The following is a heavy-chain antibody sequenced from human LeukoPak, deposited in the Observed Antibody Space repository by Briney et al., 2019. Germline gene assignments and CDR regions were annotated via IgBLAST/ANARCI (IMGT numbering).Heavy chain of an antibody. CDR1: GGSISSSSYY. D-gene: IGHD6-6*01. Sequence: KPSETLSLTCTVSGGSISSSSYYWGWIRQPPGKGLEWIGSIYYSGSTYYNPSLKSRVTISVDTSKNQFSLNLNSVTAADTAVYYCARGGAARLHFQNWGQGTLVTVSS. J-gene: IGHJ1*01. CDR3: ARGGAARLHFQN. CDR2: IYYSGST. V-gene: IGHV4-39*07.